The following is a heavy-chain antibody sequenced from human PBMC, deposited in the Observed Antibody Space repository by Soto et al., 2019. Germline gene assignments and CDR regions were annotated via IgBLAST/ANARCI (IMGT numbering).Heavy chain of an antibody. Sequence: GGSLRLSCAASGFTFSSYDISWVRQAPGKGLEWVSAISGSGGSTYYAESVRGRFTISRDNSRNTLYLQMNSLRAEDTAEYYCAKRYCSTASCAFFHCWGQGTLVTVSS. CDR1: GFTFSSYD. D-gene: IGHD2-2*01. CDR3: AKRYCSTASCAFFHC. J-gene: IGHJ4*02. V-gene: IGHV3-23*01. CDR2: ISGSGGST.